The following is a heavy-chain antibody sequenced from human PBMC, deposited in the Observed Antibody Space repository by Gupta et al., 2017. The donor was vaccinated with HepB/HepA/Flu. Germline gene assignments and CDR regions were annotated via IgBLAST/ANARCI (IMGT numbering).Heavy chain of an antibody. CDR1: GGSFSGYY. Sequence: QVQLQQWGAGLLKPSETLSLTCAVYGGSFSGYYWSWIRQPPGKGLEWIGEINHSGSTNYNPSLKSRVTISVDTSKNQFSLKLSSVTAADTAVYYCARGLITGTPLYWFDPWGQGTLVTVSS. CDR3: ARGLITGTPLYWFDP. J-gene: IGHJ5*02. V-gene: IGHV4-34*01. D-gene: IGHD1-7*01. CDR2: INHSGST.